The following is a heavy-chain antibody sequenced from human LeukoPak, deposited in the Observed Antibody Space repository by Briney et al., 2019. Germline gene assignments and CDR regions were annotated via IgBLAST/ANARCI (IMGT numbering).Heavy chain of an antibody. Sequence: GGSLRLSCAASGFTFSSYSMNWVRQAPGKGLEWVSSISSSSSYIYYADSVKGRFTISRDNAKNSLYLQINSLRAEDTAVYYCCASNSYYYDSSGSDYWGQGTLVTVSS. V-gene: IGHV3-21*01. CDR1: GFTFSSYS. D-gene: IGHD3-22*01. J-gene: IGHJ4*02. CDR2: ISSSSSYI. CDR3: CASNSYYYDSSGSDY.